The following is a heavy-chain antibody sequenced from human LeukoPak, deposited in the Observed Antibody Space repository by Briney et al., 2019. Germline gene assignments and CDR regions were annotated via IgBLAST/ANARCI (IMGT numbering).Heavy chain of an antibody. CDR1: GGTFSGYA. CDR2: IIPIFGTA. D-gene: IGHD3-9*01. CDR3: ARVRGSLLRYFDWFGYYFDY. J-gene: IGHJ4*02. Sequence: ASVKVSCKASGGTFSGYAISWVRQAPGQGLEWMGGIIPIFGTANYAQKFQGRVTITADESTSTAYMELSSLRSEDTAVYYCARVRGSLLRYFDWFGYYFDYWGQGTLVTVSS. V-gene: IGHV1-69*13.